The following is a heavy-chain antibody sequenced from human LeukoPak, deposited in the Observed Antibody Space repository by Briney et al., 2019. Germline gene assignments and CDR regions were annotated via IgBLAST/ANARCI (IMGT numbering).Heavy chain of an antibody. Sequence: PGGSLRLSCAASGFTFSSYSMNWVRQAPGKGLEWVSYISTTSLTIHYADSVKGRFTISRDNAKNSLYLQMDCLRDEDTAVYYCARDIRIAGIWGQGTMVTVSS. CDR2: ISTTSLTI. D-gene: IGHD6-13*01. J-gene: IGHJ3*02. V-gene: IGHV3-48*02. CDR3: ARDIRIAGI. CDR1: GFTFSSYS.